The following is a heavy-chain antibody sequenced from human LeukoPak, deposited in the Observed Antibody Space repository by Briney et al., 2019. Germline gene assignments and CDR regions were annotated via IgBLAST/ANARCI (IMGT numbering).Heavy chain of an antibody. D-gene: IGHD3-22*01. CDR3: ARDTGHIHLPPHYYDKRGMDV. V-gene: IGHV1-18*01. CDR2: ISAYNGNT. CDR1: GYTFTSYG. Sequence: GASVKVSCKASGYTFTSYGISWVRQAPGQGLEWMGWISAYNGNTNYAQKLQGRVTMTTDTSTSTAYMELRSLRSDDTAVYYCARDTGHIHLPPHYYDKRGMDVWGQGTTVTVSS. J-gene: IGHJ6*02.